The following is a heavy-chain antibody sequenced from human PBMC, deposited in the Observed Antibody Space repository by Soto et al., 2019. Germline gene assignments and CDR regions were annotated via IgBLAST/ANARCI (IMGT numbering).Heavy chain of an antibody. CDR3: ARIKWGLDYYNGMDV. CDR1: GYSVSDYF. CDR2: INPNSAAT. Sequence: QVQLVQSGAEVKKSGASVKVSCKASGYSVSDYFIQWVRQAPGQGLEWVAWINPNSAATNYAKKFQGRVSLTWDTSFSTAYMELTRLRPDDTAVYYCARIKWGLDYYNGMDVWGQGTTVIVSS. D-gene: IGHD1-26*01. V-gene: IGHV1-2*02. J-gene: IGHJ6*02.